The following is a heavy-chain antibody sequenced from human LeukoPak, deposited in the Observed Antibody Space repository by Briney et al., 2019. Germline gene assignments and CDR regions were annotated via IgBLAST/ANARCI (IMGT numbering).Heavy chain of an antibody. CDR1: GYSFTSYW. CDR2: IYPSDSDT. CDR3: ARQSRVQMVRGIISHYDY. Sequence: GESLKTSGKGSGYSFTSYWIGWVRQMPGKGLEWMGIIYPSDSDTTYSPSFQGQVTISADKSISTAYLQWSSLKASDTAMYYCARQSRVQMVRGIISHYDYWGQGTLVTVSS. J-gene: IGHJ4*02. D-gene: IGHD3-10*01. V-gene: IGHV5-51*01.